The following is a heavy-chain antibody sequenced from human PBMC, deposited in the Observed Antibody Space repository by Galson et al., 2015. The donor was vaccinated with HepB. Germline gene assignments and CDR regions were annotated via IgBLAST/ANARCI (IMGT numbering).Heavy chain of an antibody. CDR3: ARRVGGYCSSLSCSYYYYMDV. CDR2: ISTDSSTK. CDR1: GFTYSDHG. D-gene: IGHD2-2*01. J-gene: IGHJ6*03. Sequence: SLRLSCAASGFTYSDHGMHWVRQAPGQGLEWVAGISTDSSTKYYTDAVKGRFTISRDNSKNTLFLQMNSLRTEDTAVYYCARRVGGYCSSLSCSYYYYMDVWGEGATVTVSS. V-gene: IGHV3-30*03.